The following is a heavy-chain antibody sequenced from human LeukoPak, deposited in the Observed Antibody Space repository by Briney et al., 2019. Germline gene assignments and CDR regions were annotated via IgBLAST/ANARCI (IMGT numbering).Heavy chain of an antibody. CDR1: GFNLSDYA. Sequence: GRSLRHFCAASGFNLSDYAMHWVRQAPGKGLAWVAVISYDVSNKNHANSVECRFTISSDKSKNSLFVQMSSLRAEDTAVYYCARGTWRGFAFGGGYWGQGTLVTVSS. CDR3: ARGTWRGFAFGGGY. V-gene: IGHV3-30*04. CDR2: ISYDVSNK. J-gene: IGHJ4*02. D-gene: IGHD3-16*01.